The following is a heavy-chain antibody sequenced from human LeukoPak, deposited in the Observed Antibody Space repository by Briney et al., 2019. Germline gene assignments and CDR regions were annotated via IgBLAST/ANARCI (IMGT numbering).Heavy chain of an antibody. D-gene: IGHD5-12*01. V-gene: IGHV4-59*01. CDR2: IYNSGYT. CDR3: ARFWYGGNDRHPDPFDY. CDR1: GGSMSTFY. Sequence: SETLSLTCTVSGGSMSTFYWNWIRQPPGKGLEWIGYIYNSGYTNYNPSLKSRVTMSVDTSKNQFSLKLTSVTAADTAVYYCARFWYGGNDRHPDPFDYWGQGTLVTVSS. J-gene: IGHJ4*02.